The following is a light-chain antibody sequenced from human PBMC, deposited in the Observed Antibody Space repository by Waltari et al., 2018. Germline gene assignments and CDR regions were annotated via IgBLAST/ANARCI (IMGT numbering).Light chain of an antibody. CDR2: MVS. Sequence: DVVMTQSPLSLPVTIGKPASISCRSTQSLVYSTGNTYLNWFQQRPGQSPRRLSYMVSDRDSGVPDRCSGGGSVTDFTLKIISVEAEDVGVYYCMQGTLWPFTFGVGTKVEIK. J-gene: IGKJ4*01. CDR1: QSLVYSTGNTY. CDR3: MQGTLWPFT. V-gene: IGKV2-30*01.